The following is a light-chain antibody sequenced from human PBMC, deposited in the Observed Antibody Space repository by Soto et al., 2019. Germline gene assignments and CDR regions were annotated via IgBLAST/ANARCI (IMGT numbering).Light chain of an antibody. V-gene: IGKV3-15*01. J-gene: IGKJ1*01. CDR2: AAS. CDR1: QSVSSN. CDR3: QQYNNWPRT. Sequence: ETVMTPSPDTLTMSPRXKXXLXXXASQSVSSNLAWYQQKPGQAPRLLVHAASTRATGVSARFSGSGSGTEFTLTISSLQSEDFAVYYCQQYNNWPRTFGQGTKVDIK.